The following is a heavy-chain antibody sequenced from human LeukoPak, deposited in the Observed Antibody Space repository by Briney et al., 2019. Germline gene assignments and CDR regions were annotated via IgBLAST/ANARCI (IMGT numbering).Heavy chain of an antibody. CDR3: ARGPWLVGGWFDP. Sequence: SVKVSCKASGGTFSSYAISWVRQAPGQGLEWMGGIIPIFGTANYAQKFQGRVTITTDESTSTAYMELSSLRSEDTAVYYCARGPWLVGGWFDPWGQGTLVTVSS. CDR2: IIPIFGTA. D-gene: IGHD6-19*01. J-gene: IGHJ5*02. V-gene: IGHV1-69*05. CDR1: GGTFSSYA.